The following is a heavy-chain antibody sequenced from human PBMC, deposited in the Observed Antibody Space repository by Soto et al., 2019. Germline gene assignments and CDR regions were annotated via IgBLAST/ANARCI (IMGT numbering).Heavy chain of an antibody. CDR1: GSSISSGDYY. Sequence: SATLSLTCTVSGSSISSGDYYWSWIRQPPGKGLERIRYIYYSGSTYYNPSLRSPVTISVDTTKNQFSLKLSSVTAADTAVYYCVRVDSYDTIYYRFFAVWGKGTLVTVSS. V-gene: IGHV4-30-4*01. CDR3: VRVDSYDTIYYRFFAV. CDR2: IYYSGST. J-gene: IGHJ4*02. D-gene: IGHD3-16*01.